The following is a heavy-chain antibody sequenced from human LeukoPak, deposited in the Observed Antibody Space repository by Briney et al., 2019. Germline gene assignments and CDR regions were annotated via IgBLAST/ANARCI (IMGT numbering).Heavy chain of an antibody. CDR2: INPNSGGT. J-gene: IGHJ3*02. CDR1: GYTFTGYY. CDR3: ARTFAYSSGSDAFDI. D-gene: IGHD6-19*01. Sequence: ASVKVSCKASGYTFTGYYMHWVRQAPGRGLEWMGWINPNSGGTNYAQKFQGRVSMTRDTSISTAYMELSRLRSEDTAVYYCARTFAYSSGSDAFDIWGQGTMVTVSS. V-gene: IGHV1-2*02.